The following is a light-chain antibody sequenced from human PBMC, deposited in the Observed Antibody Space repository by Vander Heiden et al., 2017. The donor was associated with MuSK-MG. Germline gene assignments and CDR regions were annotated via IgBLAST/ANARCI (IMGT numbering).Light chain of an antibody. CDR3: QQSNSNPRT. CDR1: QSISNF. CDR2: AAS. V-gene: IGKV1-39*01. Sequence: DIQMTQSPSSLSATIADSVTITCRASQSISNFLNWYQQKPGKAPQLLISAASGLQSGVPSRFSASGSGTDFTLTISSLQPEDFATYFCQQSNSNPRTFGQGTKVEIK. J-gene: IGKJ1*01.